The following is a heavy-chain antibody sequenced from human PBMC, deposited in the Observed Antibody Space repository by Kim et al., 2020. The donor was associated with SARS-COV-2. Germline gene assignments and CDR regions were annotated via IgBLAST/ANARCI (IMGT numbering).Heavy chain of an antibody. Sequence: GGSLRLSCAASGFTFSSYAMHWVRQAPGKGLEWVAVISYDGSNKYYADSVKGRFTISRDNSKNTLYLQMNSLRAEDTAVYYCARDFRYYDILTGYSLALTYYYYYYYMDVWGKGTTVTVSS. CDR2: ISYDGSNK. CDR3: ARDFRYYDILTGYSLALTYYYYYYYMDV. CDR1: GFTFSSYA. V-gene: IGHV3-30*04. J-gene: IGHJ6*03. D-gene: IGHD3-9*01.